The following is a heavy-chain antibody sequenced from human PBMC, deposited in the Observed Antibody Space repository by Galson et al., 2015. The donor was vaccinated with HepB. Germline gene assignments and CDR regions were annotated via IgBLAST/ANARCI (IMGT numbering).Heavy chain of an antibody. V-gene: IGHV3-23*01. CDR3: AKGYGLFDS. CDR2: ISGNGDST. Sequence: SLRLSCAASGFAFDTHAMSWVRQAPGRGLEWISGISGNGDSTFYADSVTGRFTVSRDNSTNMLSLQMNSMRAEDAGLYFCAKGYGLFDSWGQGILVTVSS. J-gene: IGHJ5*01. CDR1: GFAFDTHA. D-gene: IGHD5-18*01.